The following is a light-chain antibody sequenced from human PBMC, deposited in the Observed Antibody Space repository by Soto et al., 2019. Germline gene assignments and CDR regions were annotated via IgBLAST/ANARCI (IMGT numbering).Light chain of an antibody. CDR2: GAS. J-gene: IGKJ1*01. V-gene: IGKV3-20*01. Sequence: DIVLTQSPGALSLSPGERATLSCRASQSVSSSYLAWYQQKPGQAPRLLIYGASSRATGIPDRFSGSGSGTDFTLTISDVEPEDFAVYYCHQRQSWPRTFGQGTKVDIK. CDR1: QSVSSSY. CDR3: HQRQSWPRT.